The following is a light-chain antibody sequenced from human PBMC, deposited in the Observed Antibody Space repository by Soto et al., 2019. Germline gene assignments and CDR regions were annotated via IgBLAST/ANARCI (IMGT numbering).Light chain of an antibody. CDR3: SSYTSSSTLV. J-gene: IGLJ1*01. CDR1: SSDVGAYNF. CDR2: EVS. Sequence: QSVLTQPASVSGSPGQSIIISCTGTSSDVGAYNFVSWYQQHPGKAPKLMIYEVSNRPSGVSNRFSGSKSGNTASLTISGLQAEDEADYYCSSYTSSSTLVFGSGTKVTVL. V-gene: IGLV2-14*01.